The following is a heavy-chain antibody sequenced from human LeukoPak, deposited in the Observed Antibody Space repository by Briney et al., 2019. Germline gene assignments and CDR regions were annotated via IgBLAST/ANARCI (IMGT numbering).Heavy chain of an antibody. V-gene: IGHV3-23*01. Sequence: GGPLRLSCAASGFTFSTYAMSWVRQAPGKGLEWVAAISGSATNTYYADSVKGRFTISRDNSKNTLYLEMDTLRVEDTAKYYCARYCTSTSCYGQNSYYGLDVWGQGTTVTVSS. CDR2: ISGSATNT. J-gene: IGHJ6*02. CDR1: GFTFSTYA. CDR3: ARYCTSTSCYGQNSYYGLDV. D-gene: IGHD2-2*01.